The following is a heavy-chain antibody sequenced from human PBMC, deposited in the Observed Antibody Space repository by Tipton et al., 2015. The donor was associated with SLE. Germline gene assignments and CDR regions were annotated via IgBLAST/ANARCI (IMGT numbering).Heavy chain of an antibody. V-gene: IGHV4-38-2*02. CDR3: ARDFWSQIVGAGGAFHI. J-gene: IGHJ3*02. CDR1: GYSISSDYY. CDR2: IYTSGST. D-gene: IGHD1-26*01. Sequence: TLSLTCTVSGYSISSDYYWGRIRQPPGKGLEWIGNIYTSGSTNYNPSLKSRVTISVDTSKNQFSLKLSSVTAADTAGYYCARDFWSQIVGAGGAFHIWGQGTMASVSS.